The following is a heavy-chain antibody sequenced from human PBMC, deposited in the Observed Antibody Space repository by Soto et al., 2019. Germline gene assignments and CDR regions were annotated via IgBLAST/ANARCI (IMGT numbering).Heavy chain of an antibody. CDR2: ISAYNGNT. Sequence: QVQLVQSGAEVKKPGASVKVSCKASGYSFTSYGISWVRQAPGQGLEWMGWISAYNGNTKYAQKLQGRDTMTTATTTSTDYMEPRSLRSADTAVYYCARGLAVALIDYWGQGTLVTVSS. D-gene: IGHD6-19*01. V-gene: IGHV1-18*01. CDR3: ARGLAVALIDY. J-gene: IGHJ4*02. CDR1: GYSFTSYG.